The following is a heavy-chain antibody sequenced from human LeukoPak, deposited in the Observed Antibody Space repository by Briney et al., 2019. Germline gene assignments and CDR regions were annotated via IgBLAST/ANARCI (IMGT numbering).Heavy chain of an antibody. V-gene: IGHV3-23*01. J-gene: IGHJ4*02. CDR2: ISGSGGST. D-gene: IGHD3-22*01. CDR3: AKCLAYYDSSGYYDY. Sequence: GGSLRLSCAASGFTFSSYAMSWVRQAPGKGLEWVSAISGSGGSTYYADSVKGRFTISRDNSKNTLYLQMNSLRAEDTAVYYCAKCLAYYDSSGYYDYWGQGTLVTVSS. CDR1: GFTFSSYA.